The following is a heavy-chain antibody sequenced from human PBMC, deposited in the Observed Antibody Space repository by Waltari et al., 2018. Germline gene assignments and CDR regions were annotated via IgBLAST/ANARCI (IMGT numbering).Heavy chain of an antibody. D-gene: IGHD3-10*01. J-gene: IGHJ6*02. CDR2: LIPLFGTA. Sequence: QVQLVQSGAEVKKPGSSVKVSCKASGGTFSSYAISWVRQAPGQGLEWMGCLIPLFGTANYEQKFQGRGTITADESTSTRYMELSSLGSEDTAVYYCASSLTSYYYGSGSRYGMDVWGQGTTVTVSS. CDR3: ASSLTSYYYGSGSRYGMDV. V-gene: IGHV1-69*12. CDR1: GGTFSSYA.